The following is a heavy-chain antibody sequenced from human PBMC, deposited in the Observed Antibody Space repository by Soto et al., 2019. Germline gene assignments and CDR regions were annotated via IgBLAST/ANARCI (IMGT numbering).Heavy chain of an antibody. CDR1: GFTFSNYD. V-gene: IGHV3-48*03. J-gene: IGHJ4*02. Sequence: GGSLRLSCAASGFTFSNYDMNWVRRAPGKGLEWVSYISHSGASIDYADSVRGRFTISRDNAKNSLYLQMNSLRAEDTAVYYCARDAPLPQGRWLNLDFWGQGTLVTVSS. CDR3: ARDAPLPQGRWLNLDF. D-gene: IGHD5-12*01. CDR2: ISHSGASI.